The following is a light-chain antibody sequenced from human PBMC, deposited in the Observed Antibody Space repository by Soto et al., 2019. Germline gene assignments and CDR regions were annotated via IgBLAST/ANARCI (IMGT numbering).Light chain of an antibody. CDR2: GAS. V-gene: IGKV3-15*01. J-gene: IGKJ5*01. CDR3: QQYNNWPPVT. CDR1: QSVSGN. Sequence: EIAMTQSPATLSVSPGERATLSCRASQSVSGNLAWYQQKPGQAPRLLIYGASTRATGIPARFSGSGSGTEFTLTISSLQSEDFALYYCQQYNNWPPVTFGQGTRLEIK.